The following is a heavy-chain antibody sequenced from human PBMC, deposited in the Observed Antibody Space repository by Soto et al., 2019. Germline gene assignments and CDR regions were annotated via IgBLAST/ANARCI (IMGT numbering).Heavy chain of an antibody. D-gene: IGHD5-18*01. CDR2: ISNSGST. V-gene: IGHV4-30-4*01. J-gene: IGHJ4*02. CDR1: GGSVTSDEDY. CDR3: ATESGSTYGYFDH. Sequence: SETLSLTCTVSGGSVTSDEDYWTWIRQSPGKGLEWIGYISNSGSTGYNPSLKTRLSMSVDRSKNQFTLRLTSVTAADTAVYFCATESGSTYGYFDHWGQGTQVTVSS.